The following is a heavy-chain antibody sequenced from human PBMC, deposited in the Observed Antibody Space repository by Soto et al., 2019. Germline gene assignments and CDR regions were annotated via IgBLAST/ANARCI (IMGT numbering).Heavy chain of an antibody. D-gene: IGHD2-8*01. J-gene: IGHJ6*02. CDR1: GGTFSSYA. CDR2: IIPIFGTA. CDR3: ARGRGPYCTNGVCYHPPIAVAGPRDYYGMDV. V-gene: IGHV1-69*13. Sequence: SVKVSCKASGGTFSSYAISWVRQAPGQGLEWMGGIIPIFGTANYAQKFQGRVTITADESTSTAYMELSSLRSEDTAVYYCARGRGPYCTNGVCYHPPIAVAGPRDYYGMDVWGQGTTVTVSS.